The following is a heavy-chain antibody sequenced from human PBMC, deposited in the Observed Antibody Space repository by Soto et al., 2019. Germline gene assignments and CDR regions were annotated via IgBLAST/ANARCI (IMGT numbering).Heavy chain of an antibody. J-gene: IGHJ4*02. D-gene: IGHD3-22*01. CDR1: GFTFSSYW. CDR2: IKQDGSEK. V-gene: IGHV3-7*05. CDR3: ARDLDDSSGYYQDY. Sequence: PGGSLRLSCAASGFTFSSYWMSWVRQAPGKGLEWVANIKQDGSEKYYVDSVKGRFIISRDNAKNSLYLQMNSLRAEDTAVYYCARDLDDSSGYYQDYWGQGTLVTVS.